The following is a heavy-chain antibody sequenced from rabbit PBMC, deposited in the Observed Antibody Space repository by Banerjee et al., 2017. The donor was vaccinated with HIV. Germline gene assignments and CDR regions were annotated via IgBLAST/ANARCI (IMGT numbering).Heavy chain of an antibody. V-gene: IGHV1S40*01. J-gene: IGHJ4*01. CDR3: VRDQAGDADFGPYYLNL. D-gene: IGHD6-1*01. CDR1: GVSFSGNSY. Sequence: QSLEESGGDLVKPGASLTLTCIASGVSFSGNSYMCWVRQAPGKGLEWVVCIDGSSSAFSYSATWAKGRFTCSKTSSTTVTLQMTSLTVADTATYFCVRDQAGDADFGPYYLNLWGPGTLVTVS. CDR2: IDGSSSAFS.